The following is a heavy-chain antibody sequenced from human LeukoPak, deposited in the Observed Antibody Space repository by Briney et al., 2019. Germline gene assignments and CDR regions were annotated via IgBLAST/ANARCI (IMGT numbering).Heavy chain of an antibody. D-gene: IGHD6-6*01. CDR3: ARDISSSSSDY. CDR1: GYTFTNYG. Sequence: ASVKVSCKASGYTFTNYGISWVRQATGQGLEWMGWMNPNSGNTGYAQKFQGRVTMTRNTSISTAYMELSSLRSEDTAVYYCARDISSSSSDYWGQGTLVTVSS. J-gene: IGHJ4*02. V-gene: IGHV1-8*02. CDR2: MNPNSGNT.